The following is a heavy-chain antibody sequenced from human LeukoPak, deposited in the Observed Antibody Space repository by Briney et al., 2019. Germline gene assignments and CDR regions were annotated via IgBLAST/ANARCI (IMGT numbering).Heavy chain of an antibody. J-gene: IGHJ6*03. D-gene: IGHD2-21*01. CDR3: AKTAYCGGGCYLLYYYYYMDV. V-gene: IGHV3-21*01. CDR1: GFTFSSYS. CDR2: ISSSRSYI. Sequence: PGGSLRLSCAASGFTFSSYSMNWVRQAPGKGLEWVSSISSSRSYIYYADSVKGRFTISRDNAKNSLYLQMHSMRAEDTAVYYCAKTAYCGGGCYLLYYYYYMDVWGKGTTVTVSS.